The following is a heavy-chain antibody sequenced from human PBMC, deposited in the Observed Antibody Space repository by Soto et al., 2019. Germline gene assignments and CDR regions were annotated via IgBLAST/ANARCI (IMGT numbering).Heavy chain of an antibody. CDR2: IKEDGSEE. J-gene: IGHJ6*02. CDR3: ARDWGAPGRGSAFGYYYHFGMDV. Sequence: EVQLVESGGGLVQPGGSLRLSCAASGFTFSTYWMNWVRQAPGKGLQWVANIKEDGSEEYYVDSVKGRFTISRDNAKNSLYLDMNSRRCEDTAVYYCARDWGAPGRGSAFGYYYHFGMDVWGQGTTVTVPS. CDR1: GFTFSTYW. D-gene: IGHD3-16*01. V-gene: IGHV3-7*05.